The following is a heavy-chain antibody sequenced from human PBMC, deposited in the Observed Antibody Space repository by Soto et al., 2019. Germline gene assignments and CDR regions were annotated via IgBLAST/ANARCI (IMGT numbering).Heavy chain of an antibody. D-gene: IGHD2-21*02. CDR3: ARVMCGDCSTSSYYPRAV. Sequence: EVQLVESGGGLVKPGGSLRLSCAASGFTFGTYTMNWVRQAPGKGLEWVSSIGTSSSYIYYADSVRGRFTISRDNAKDSLYLQMSSLRAEDTAVYYCARVMCGDCSTSSYYPRAVWGQGTTVTVSS. J-gene: IGHJ6*02. CDR1: GFTFGTYT. V-gene: IGHV3-21*01. CDR2: IGTSSSYI.